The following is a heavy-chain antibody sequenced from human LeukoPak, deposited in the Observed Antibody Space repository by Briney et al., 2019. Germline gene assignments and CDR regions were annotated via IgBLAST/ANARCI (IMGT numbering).Heavy chain of an antibody. D-gene: IGHD6-13*01. Sequence: PGRSLRLSCAASGFTFSSYGMHWVRQAPGKGLEWVAVISYDGSNKYYADSVKGRFTISRDNSKNTLYLQMNSLRAEDTAVYYCAKQGSSSSYYFDYWGQGTLVTVSS. CDR1: GFTFSSYG. CDR2: ISYDGSNK. J-gene: IGHJ4*02. CDR3: AKQGSSSSYYFDY. V-gene: IGHV3-30*18.